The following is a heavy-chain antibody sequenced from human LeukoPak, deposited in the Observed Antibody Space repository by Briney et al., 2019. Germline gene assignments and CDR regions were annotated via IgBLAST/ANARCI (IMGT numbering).Heavy chain of an antibody. Sequence: PSETLSLTCVVSGGSITSNNWWNWVRQPPGKGLEWIGESFHTGSANYNPSLKSRASISLDKSTNQFSLTLTSVTAANTAIYSRASRKAGYGSGTPFDYWGRGTLVTVSS. V-gene: IGHV4/OR15-8*01. J-gene: IGHJ4*02. D-gene: IGHD3-10*01. CDR1: GGSITSNNW. CDR2: SFHTGSA. CDR3: ASRKAGYGSGTPFDY.